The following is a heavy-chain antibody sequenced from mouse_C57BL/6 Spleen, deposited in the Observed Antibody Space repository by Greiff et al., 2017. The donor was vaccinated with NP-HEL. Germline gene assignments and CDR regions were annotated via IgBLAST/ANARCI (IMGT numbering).Heavy chain of an antibody. CDR3: ARYWHTVVFDY. D-gene: IGHD1-1*01. CDR2: IYPRDGST. Sequence: QVQLKESGPELVKPGASVKLSCKASGYTFTSYDINWVKQRPGQGLEWIGWIYPRDGSTKYNEKFKGKATLTVDTSSSTAYMELHSLTSEDSAVYFCARYWHTVVFDYWGQGTTLTVSS. CDR1: GYTFTSYD. J-gene: IGHJ2*01. V-gene: IGHV1-85*01.